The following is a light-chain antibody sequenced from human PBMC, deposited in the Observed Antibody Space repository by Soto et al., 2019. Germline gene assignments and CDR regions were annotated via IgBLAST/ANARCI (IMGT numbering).Light chain of an antibody. J-gene: IGKJ1*01. CDR1: QSLSGW. CDR3: QQYNSYSRT. CDR2: DTS. Sequence: DIQMTQSPSTLSASVGDRVTITCRASQSLSGWLAWYQQKPGKAPNLLIYDTSTLKSGVPSRFSGSGSGTDFTLTISSLQTEDFATYYCQQYNSYSRTFGQGTNVEV. V-gene: IGKV1-5*01.